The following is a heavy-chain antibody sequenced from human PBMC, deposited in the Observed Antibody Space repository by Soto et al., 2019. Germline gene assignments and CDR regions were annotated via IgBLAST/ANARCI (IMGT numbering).Heavy chain of an antibody. V-gene: IGHV1-46*01. CDR2: INPSGGST. J-gene: IGHJ6*01. Sequence: ASVKVSCKASGYTFTSYYMHWVRQAPGQGLEWMGIINPSGGSTSYAQKFQGRVAMTRDTSTSTVYMELSSLRSEDTAVYYCASNSVVVVTFYGLDVWGQGTTVTVSS. D-gene: IGHD2-21*02. CDR3: ASNSVVVVTFYGLDV. CDR1: GYTFTSYY.